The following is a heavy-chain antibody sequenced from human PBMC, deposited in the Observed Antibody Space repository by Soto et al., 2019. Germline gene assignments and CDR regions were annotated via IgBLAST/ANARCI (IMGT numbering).Heavy chain of an antibody. CDR1: GLTFENAW. V-gene: IGHV3-15*01. Sequence: EVQVVESGGGLVKPGGSLRLSCAASGLTFENAWMSWVRQAPGKGLEWIGRIKNKKDGGTTDYAAPVKGRFTISRENSKNPLYPQMGSLRTEDTAMHYGTTSPGGFADYGGKGTQAPVPP. D-gene: IGHD3-10*01. CDR3: TTSPGGFADY. CDR2: IKNKKDGGTT. J-gene: IGHJ4*02.